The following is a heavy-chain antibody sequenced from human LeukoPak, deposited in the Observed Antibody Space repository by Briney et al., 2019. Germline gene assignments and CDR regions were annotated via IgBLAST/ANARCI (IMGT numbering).Heavy chain of an antibody. J-gene: IGHJ5*02. CDR1: GGSFSGYY. CDR2: INHSGST. CDR3: ARVRGVRLTWFDP. Sequence: SETLSLTCAVYGGSFSGYYWSWIRQPPGKGLEWIGEINHSGSTNYNPSLKSRVTISVDASKNQFSLKLSSVTAADTAVYYFARVRGVRLTWFDPWGQGTLVTVSS. V-gene: IGHV4-34*01. D-gene: IGHD3-10*01.